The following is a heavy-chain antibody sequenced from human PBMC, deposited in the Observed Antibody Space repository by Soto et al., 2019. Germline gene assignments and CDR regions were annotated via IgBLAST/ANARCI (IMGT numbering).Heavy chain of an antibody. CDR3: ARELSGNYFTVDL. Sequence: QVQLVESGGDLVKPGGSLRLSCAASGFTFSDHFMSWIRQAPGKGLEWISYMTPSGSSRSYADSVKGRFTISRDNAKNSLYLQMNSLRVEDTDVYYCARELSGNYFTVDLWGQGTMVTVSS. V-gene: IGHV3-11*01. CDR2: MTPSGSSR. J-gene: IGHJ3*01. CDR1: GFTFSDHF. D-gene: IGHD1-26*01.